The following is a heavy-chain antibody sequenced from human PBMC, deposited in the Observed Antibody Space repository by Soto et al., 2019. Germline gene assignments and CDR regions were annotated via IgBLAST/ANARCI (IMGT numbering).Heavy chain of an antibody. Sequence: GGSLRLSCAASGFTFSSYAMHWGRQAPGKGLEWVAVISYDGSNKYYADSVKGRFTISRDNSKNTLYLQMNSLRAEDTAVYYCATNPYDSSGYYNWFDPWGQGTLVTVSS. J-gene: IGHJ5*02. CDR3: ATNPYDSSGYYNWFDP. D-gene: IGHD3-22*01. V-gene: IGHV3-30-3*01. CDR2: ISYDGSNK. CDR1: GFTFSSYA.